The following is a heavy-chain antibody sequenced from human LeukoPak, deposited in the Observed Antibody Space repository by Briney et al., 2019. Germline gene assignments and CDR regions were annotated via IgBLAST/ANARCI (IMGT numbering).Heavy chain of an antibody. CDR3: ARTRGYSYGYVLYFDY. J-gene: IGHJ4*02. V-gene: IGHV1-18*01. D-gene: IGHD5-18*01. CDR2: IGAYNSNT. Sequence: ASVKVSCKASGYTFTSYGISWVRQAPGQGLEWMGWIGAYNSNTNYAQKLQGRVTMTTDTSTSTAYMELRSLRSDDTAVYYCARTRGYSYGYVLYFDYWGQGTLVTVSS. CDR1: GYTFTSYG.